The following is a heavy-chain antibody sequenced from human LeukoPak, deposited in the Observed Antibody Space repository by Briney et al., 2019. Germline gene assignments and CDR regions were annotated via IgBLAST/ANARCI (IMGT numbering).Heavy chain of an antibody. CDR2: INTDGTTT. Sequence: GGSLRLSCAPSGFNFSDYWMHWVRQAPGKGLAWVSRINTDGTTTNHADSVTGRFTISRDNAKNMLYLQMNSLRAEDTAVYYCVRGGLEPFDIWGQGTMVTVSS. D-gene: IGHD1-1*01. J-gene: IGHJ3*02. CDR3: VRGGLEPFDI. V-gene: IGHV3-74*01. CDR1: GFNFSDYW.